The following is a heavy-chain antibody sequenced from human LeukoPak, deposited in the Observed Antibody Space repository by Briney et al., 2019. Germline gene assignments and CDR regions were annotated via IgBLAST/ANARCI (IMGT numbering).Heavy chain of an antibody. J-gene: IGHJ4*02. D-gene: IGHD5-24*01. CDR3: ARGDGYSRFDD. CDR1: GYTFTSSW. CDR2: IYPGDSDT. Sequence: GESLNFSCKGSGYTFTSSWIGWVRQMPGKGLEWMGIIYPGDSDTRYSPSFQGQVTISADKSIRTAYLQWSSLKASDTAIFYCARGDGYSRFDDWGQGTLVTVSS. V-gene: IGHV5-51*01.